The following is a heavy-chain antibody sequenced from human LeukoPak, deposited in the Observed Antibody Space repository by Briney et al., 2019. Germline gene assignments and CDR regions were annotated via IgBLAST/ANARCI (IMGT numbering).Heavy chain of an antibody. J-gene: IGHJ6*03. D-gene: IGHD5-18*01. CDR1: GYSISSGYY. CDR3: ARIAMGSYYMDV. Sequence: PSETLSLTCTGSGYSISSGYYWGWIRQPPGKGLEWIGSIYHSGSTYYNPSLKSRVTISVDTSKNQFSLKLSSVTAADTAVYYCARIAMGSYYMDVWGKGTTVTVSS. V-gene: IGHV4-38-2*02. CDR2: IYHSGST.